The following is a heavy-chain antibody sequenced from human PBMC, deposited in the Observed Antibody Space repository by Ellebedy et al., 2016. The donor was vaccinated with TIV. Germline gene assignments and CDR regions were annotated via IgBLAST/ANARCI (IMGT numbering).Heavy chain of an antibody. CDR3: ARDPVGVGPAFDV. J-gene: IGHJ3*01. Sequence: GESLKISCVASGFTFDSYAMHWVRQAPGKGLEWVSSITESGGNTYYADSVKGRFTISRDNSKDTLYLQMNSLSAEDTAIYYCARDPVGVGPAFDVWGQGTMVTVSS. CDR1: GFTFDSYA. D-gene: IGHD4-23*01. CDR2: ITESGGNT. V-gene: IGHV3-23*01.